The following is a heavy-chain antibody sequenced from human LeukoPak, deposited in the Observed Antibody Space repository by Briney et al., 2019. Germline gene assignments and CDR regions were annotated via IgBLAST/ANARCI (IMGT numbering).Heavy chain of an antibody. CDR1: GFSISTYA. D-gene: IGHD5-24*01. CDR3: AKDAVYGDGYWEFDY. J-gene: IGHJ4*02. V-gene: IGHV3-23*01. Sequence: GGSLRLSCAASGFSISTYAMSWVRQAPGKGLEWVSGIVGSGDTDYADAVQGRFTISKDNSKNTVYLQMNSLRAEDTAVYYCAKDAVYGDGYWEFDYWGQGNLVTVSS. CDR2: IVGSGDT.